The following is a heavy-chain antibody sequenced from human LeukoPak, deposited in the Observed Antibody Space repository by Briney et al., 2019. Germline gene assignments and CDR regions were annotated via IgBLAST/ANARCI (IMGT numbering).Heavy chain of an antibody. CDR3: AREDYYDSSGYLDY. V-gene: IGHV4-34*01. Sequence: PSETLSLTCAVYGGSFSGYYWSWIRQPPGKGLEWIGSIYYSGSTYYNPSLKSRVTISVDTSKNQFSLKLSSVTAADTAVYYCAREDYYDSSGYLDYWGQGTLVTVSS. CDR2: IYYSGST. J-gene: IGHJ4*02. D-gene: IGHD3-22*01. CDR1: GGSFSGYY.